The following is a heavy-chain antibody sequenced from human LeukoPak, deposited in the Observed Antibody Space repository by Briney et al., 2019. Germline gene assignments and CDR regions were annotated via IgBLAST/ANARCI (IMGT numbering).Heavy chain of an antibody. CDR1: GFTFSSYS. Sequence: PGGSLRLSCAASGFTFSSYSMNWVRQAPGKGLEWVSSISSSSSYIYYADSVKGRFTISRDNAKNSLYLQMNSLRAEDTAVYYCARGVDDYYDSSGCPYGMDVWGQGTTVTVSS. CDR2: ISSSSSYI. V-gene: IGHV3-21*01. CDR3: ARGVDDYYDSSGCPYGMDV. J-gene: IGHJ6*02. D-gene: IGHD3-22*01.